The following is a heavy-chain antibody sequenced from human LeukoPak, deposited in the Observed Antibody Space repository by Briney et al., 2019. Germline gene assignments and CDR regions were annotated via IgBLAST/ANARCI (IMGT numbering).Heavy chain of an antibody. V-gene: IGHV3-11*04. CDR2: ISSSGSTI. D-gene: IGHD3-22*01. J-gene: IGHJ4*02. CDR1: GGSFSGYY. Sequence: LSLTCAVYGGSFSGYYWSWIRQAPGKGLEWVSYISSSGSTIYYADSVKGRFTISRDNAKNSLYLQMNSLRAEDTAVYYCARDLSVYYDSSIGYWGQGTLVTVSS. CDR3: ARDLSVYYDSSIGY.